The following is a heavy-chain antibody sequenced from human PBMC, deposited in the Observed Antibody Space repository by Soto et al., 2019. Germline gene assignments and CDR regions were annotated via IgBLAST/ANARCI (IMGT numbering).Heavy chain of an antibody. V-gene: IGHV3-30-3*01. CDR2: ISYDGSNK. D-gene: IGHD3-10*01. CDR3: ARDQASSLWFGEFSTKDRLS. Sequence: GGSLRLSCAASGFTFSSYAMHWVRQAPGKGLEWVAVISYDGSNKYYADSVKGRFTISRDNSKNTLYLQMNSLRAEDTAVYYCARDQASSLWFGEFSTKDRLSGGQGTLVTVSS. CDR1: GFTFSSYA. J-gene: IGHJ4*02.